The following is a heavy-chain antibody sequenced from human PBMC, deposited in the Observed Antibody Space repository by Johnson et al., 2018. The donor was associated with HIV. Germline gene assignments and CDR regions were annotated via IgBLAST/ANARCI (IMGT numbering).Heavy chain of an antibody. J-gene: IGHJ3*02. CDR3: ARERYGSQAIDGFDI. V-gene: IGHV3-30-3*01. D-gene: IGHD2-15*01. CDR1: GFTVSRNY. Sequence: QMQLVESGGGLVKPGGSLRLSCAASGFTVSRNYMNWVRHAPGKGLEWVAVISNDGSDKYYADSVKGRFTISRDNSKNTLHLQMNSLRAEDTAVYYCARERYGSQAIDGFDIWGQGTMVTVSS. CDR2: ISNDGSDK.